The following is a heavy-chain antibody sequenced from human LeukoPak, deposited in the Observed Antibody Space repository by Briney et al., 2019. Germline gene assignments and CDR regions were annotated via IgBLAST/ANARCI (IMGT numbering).Heavy chain of an antibody. CDR1: GYSISSGYY. V-gene: IGHV4-38-2*02. CDR2: IYHSGRT. J-gene: IGHJ4*02. D-gene: IGHD6-6*01. Sequence: SETLSLTCTVSGYSISSGYYWGWIRQPPGKGLEWIVNIYHSGRTYYNPSLKSRVTISVDTSKNQFSLKLSSVTAADTAVYYCATEIQNIAGRVYWGQGTLVTVSS. CDR3: ATEIQNIAGRVY.